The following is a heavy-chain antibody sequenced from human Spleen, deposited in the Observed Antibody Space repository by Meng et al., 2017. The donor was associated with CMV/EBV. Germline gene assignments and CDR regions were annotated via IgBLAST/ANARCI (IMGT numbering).Heavy chain of an antibody. CDR1: GFTFSSYS. CDR2: IRYDGSNK. Sequence: GESLKISCAASGFTFSSYSMNWVRQAPGKGLEWVAFIRYDGSNKYYADSVKGRFTISRDNSKNTLYLQMNSLRAEDTAVYYCACVGRWGQGTLVTVSS. J-gene: IGHJ4*02. D-gene: IGHD1-26*01. CDR3: ACVGR. V-gene: IGHV3-30*02.